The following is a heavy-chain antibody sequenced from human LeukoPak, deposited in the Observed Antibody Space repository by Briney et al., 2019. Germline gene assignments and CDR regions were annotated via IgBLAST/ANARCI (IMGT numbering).Heavy chain of an antibody. Sequence: TGGSPRLSCAASGFTFTTYWMNWGRQAPGKGLEWVANIKQDGSEQYYVDSVKGRFTISRDNAKNLLYLHMNNLRAEDTAVYYCARTIWTETTYRPFDIWGQGTMVAVPS. CDR3: ARTIWTETTYRPFDI. CDR2: IKQDGSEQ. CDR1: GFTFTTYW. V-gene: IGHV3-7*01. D-gene: IGHD4-17*01. J-gene: IGHJ3*02.